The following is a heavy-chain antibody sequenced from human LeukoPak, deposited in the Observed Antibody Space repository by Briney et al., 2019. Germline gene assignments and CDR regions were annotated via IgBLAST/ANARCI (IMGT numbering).Heavy chain of an antibody. CDR3: AREGIRRSSPSGAAAEYFDY. Sequence: ASVKVSCKASGYTFTSYYMHWVRQAPGQGLEWMGIINPSGGSTSYAQKFQGRVTMTRDMSTSTVYMELGSLRSEDTAVYYCAREGIRRSSPSGAAAEYFDYWGQGTLVTVSS. J-gene: IGHJ4*02. V-gene: IGHV1-46*01. D-gene: IGHD6-25*01. CDR2: INPSGGST. CDR1: GYTFTSYY.